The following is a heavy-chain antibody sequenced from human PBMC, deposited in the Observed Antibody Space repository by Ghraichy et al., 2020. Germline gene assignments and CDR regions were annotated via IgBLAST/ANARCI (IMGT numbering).Heavy chain of an antibody. CDR3: ARAPAYDFWGGYYSGYFDY. V-gene: IGHV3-21*01. J-gene: IGHJ4*02. D-gene: IGHD3-3*01. CDR2: ISSSSSYI. CDR1: GFTFSSYS. Sequence: LSLTCAASGFTFSSYSMNWVRQAPGKGLEWVSSISSSSSYIYYADSVKGRFTISRDNAKNSLYLQMNSLRAEDTAVYYCARAPAYDFWGGYYSGYFDYWGQGTLVTVSS.